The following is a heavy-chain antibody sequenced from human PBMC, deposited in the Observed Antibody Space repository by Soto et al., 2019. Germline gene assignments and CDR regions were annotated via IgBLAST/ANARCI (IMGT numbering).Heavy chain of an antibody. Sequence: KPSETLSLTCTVSGGSISSSSYYWGWIRQPPGKGLEWIGSIYYSGSTYYNPSLKSRVTISVDTSKNQFSLKLSSVTAADTAVYYCARHKRRDRDFWSGYPHYYYYYGMDVWGQGTTVTVSS. V-gene: IGHV4-39*01. CDR3: ARHKRRDRDFWSGYPHYYYYYGMDV. J-gene: IGHJ6*02. D-gene: IGHD3-3*01. CDR2: IYYSGST. CDR1: GGSISSSSYY.